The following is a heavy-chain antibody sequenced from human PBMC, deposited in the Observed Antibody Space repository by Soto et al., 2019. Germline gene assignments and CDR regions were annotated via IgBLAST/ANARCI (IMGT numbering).Heavy chain of an antibody. CDR1: GGSISSGGYY. Sequence: PSETLSLTCTVSGGSISSGGYYWSWIRQPPGKGLEWIGYIYYSGSTYYNPSLKSRVTISVDTSKNQFSLKLSSVTAADTAVYYCARLNYYGSGSYYSWFDPWGQGTLVTVSS. D-gene: IGHD3-10*01. CDR2: IYYSGST. J-gene: IGHJ5*02. CDR3: ARLNYYGSGSYYSWFDP. V-gene: IGHV4-30-4*01.